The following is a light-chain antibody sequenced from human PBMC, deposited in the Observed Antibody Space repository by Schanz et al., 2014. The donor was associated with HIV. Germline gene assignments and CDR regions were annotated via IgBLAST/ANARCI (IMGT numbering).Light chain of an antibody. CDR1: QSISNY. CDR2: KAS. V-gene: IGKV1-5*03. CDR3: QQYATSAFT. J-gene: IGKJ3*01. Sequence: DIQMTQSPSTLSASVGDRVTITCRASQSISNYLAWYQQKPGKAPKLLIYKASSLESGVPSRFSGSGSGTDFSLTISRLEPEDFAVYFCQQYATSAFTFGPGTKVDIK.